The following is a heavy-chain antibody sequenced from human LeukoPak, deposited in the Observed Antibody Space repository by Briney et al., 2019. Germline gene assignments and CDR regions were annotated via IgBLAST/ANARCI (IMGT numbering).Heavy chain of an antibody. Sequence: GGSLRLSCAASGFTFSSYAMSWVRQAPGKGLERVSAISGSGGSTYYLDSVKGRFTISRDNSKNTLYLQMNSLRAEDTAVYYCAKGVTTDQENHWGQGTLVTVSS. CDR1: GFTFSSYA. D-gene: IGHD4-17*01. CDR2: ISGSGGST. V-gene: IGHV3-23*01. CDR3: AKGVTTDQENH. J-gene: IGHJ5*02.